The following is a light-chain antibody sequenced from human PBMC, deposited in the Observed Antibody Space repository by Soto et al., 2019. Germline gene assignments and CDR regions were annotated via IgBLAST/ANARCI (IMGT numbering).Light chain of an antibody. J-gene: IGLJ1*01. Sequence: QAVVTQEPSLTVSPGGTVTLTCGSSTGAVTSGHYPYWFQQKPGQAPRSLIYDTDNRHSWTPARFSGSLLGDKAALTLSGAQPEDEAEYYCLLSYSGAHVFGTGTKLTVL. CDR3: LLSYSGAHV. CDR2: DTD. V-gene: IGLV7-46*01. CDR1: TGAVTSGHY.